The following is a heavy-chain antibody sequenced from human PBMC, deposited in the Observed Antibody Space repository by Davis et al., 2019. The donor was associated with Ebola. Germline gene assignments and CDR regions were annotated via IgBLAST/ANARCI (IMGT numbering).Heavy chain of an antibody. V-gene: IGHV1-69*04. CDR1: GGTFTNYA. CDR2: IIPVVDTK. J-gene: IGHJ5*02. Sequence: SVKVSCKTSGGTFTNYAVNWVRQAPGQGLEWMGRIIPVVDTKDYAQKFQGRVTLTADKATNTAYMELSGLRFDDTAVFYCARGKWFDPWGQGTLVSVTS. CDR3: ARGKWFDP.